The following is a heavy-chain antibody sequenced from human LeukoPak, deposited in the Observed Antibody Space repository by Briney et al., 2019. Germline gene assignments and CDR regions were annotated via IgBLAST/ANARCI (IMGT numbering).Heavy chain of an antibody. J-gene: IGHJ4*02. Sequence: GGSLRLSCAASGFTVSLSYMSWFRQAPGKGLEWVSVIYSGGGTYYAESVKGRFTISRDNAKNSLYLQVNSLRAEDTAVYYCARVVGTDEGADYWGQGTLVTVSS. CDR2: IYSGGGT. CDR3: ARVVGTDEGADY. V-gene: IGHV3-53*01. CDR1: GFTVSLSY. D-gene: IGHD2-2*01.